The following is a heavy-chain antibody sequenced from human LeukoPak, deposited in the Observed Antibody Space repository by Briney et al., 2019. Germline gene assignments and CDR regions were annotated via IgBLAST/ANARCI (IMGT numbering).Heavy chain of an antibody. Sequence: ASVKVSCKAPGYTFTSYGISWVRQGPGQGVERMGWISAYIGNTNYAQKLQGRVTMTTDTSTSTAYMELRSLISDDTAVYYCARDRPLYCSGCSCYSGGYYYDGMDVWGQGTTVTVSS. V-gene: IGHV1-18*01. CDR2: ISAYIGNT. J-gene: IGHJ6*02. CDR3: ARDRPLYCSGCSCYSGGYYYDGMDV. CDR1: GYTFTSYG. D-gene: IGHD2-15*01.